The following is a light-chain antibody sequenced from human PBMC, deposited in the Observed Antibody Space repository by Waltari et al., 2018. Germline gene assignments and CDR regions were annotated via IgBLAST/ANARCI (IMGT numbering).Light chain of an antibody. CDR3: SSQSSNDVVL. CDR1: SNDVGGYNS. Sequence: QSALTQPASVSGSPGQSVTIFCAGTSNDVGGYNSVSWYQEHPGQAARVIIYHVSDRPSGVSARFSGSKSGNTASLTISGLQAEDEADYYCSSQSSNDVVLFGGGTKLTVL. J-gene: IGLJ2*01. CDR2: HVS. V-gene: IGLV2-14*01.